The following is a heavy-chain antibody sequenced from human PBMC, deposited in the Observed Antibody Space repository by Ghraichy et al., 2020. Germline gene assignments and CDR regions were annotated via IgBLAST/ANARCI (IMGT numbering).Heavy chain of an antibody. V-gene: IGHV4-31*03. CDR1: GGSISSGGYY. Sequence: SETLSLTCTVSGGSISSGGYYWSWIRQHPGKGLEWIGYIYYSGSTYYNPSLKSRVTISVDTSKNQFSLKLSSVTAADTAVYYCARDSGYYSQYYYYGMDVWGLGTTPTVPS. J-gene: IGHJ6*02. CDR3: ARDSGYYSQYYYYGMDV. CDR2: IYYSGST. D-gene: IGHD3-22*01.